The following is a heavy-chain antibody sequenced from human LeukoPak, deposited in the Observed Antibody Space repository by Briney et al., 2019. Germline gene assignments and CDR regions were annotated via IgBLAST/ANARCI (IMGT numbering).Heavy chain of an antibody. CDR1: GYSFTSYW. Sequence: GESLKISCKGSGYSFTSYWIGWVRQMPGKGLEWMGIIYPGDSDTRYSPSFQGQVTISADKSISTAYLQWSSLKASDTAMYYCARHGLWFGEFDAFDIWGQGTMVTVSS. CDR2: IYPGDSDT. D-gene: IGHD3-10*01. J-gene: IGHJ3*02. CDR3: ARHGLWFGEFDAFDI. V-gene: IGHV5-51*01.